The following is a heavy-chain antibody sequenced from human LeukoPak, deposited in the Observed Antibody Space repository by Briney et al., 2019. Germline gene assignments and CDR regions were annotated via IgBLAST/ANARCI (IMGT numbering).Heavy chain of an antibody. CDR1: GGSISSSSYY. D-gene: IGHD6-19*01. CDR3: ARRAAVAGTFDP. Sequence: SETLSLTCTVSGGSISSSSYYWGWIRQPPGKGLEWIGSIYYSGSAYYNPSLRSRVTISVDTSKNQFSLKLSSVTAADTAVYYCARRAAVAGTFDPWGQGTLVTVSS. J-gene: IGHJ5*02. CDR2: IYYSGSA. V-gene: IGHV4-39*01.